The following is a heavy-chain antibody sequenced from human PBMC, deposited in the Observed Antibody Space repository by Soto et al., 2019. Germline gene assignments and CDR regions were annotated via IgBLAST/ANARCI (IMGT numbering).Heavy chain of an antibody. Sequence: GSGPPLVNPTQTLTLTCTFSGFSLTTSGVGVGWIRQPPGKALEWLELIYWDDDKRYSPSLKSRLTITNDTFKNHVVLTMTNMDPVDTATYYCAHRGSNRDFDYWGQGTLVTVSS. CDR2: IYWDDDK. J-gene: IGHJ4*02. CDR1: GFSLTTSGVG. V-gene: IGHV2-5*02. CDR3: AHRGSNRDFDY.